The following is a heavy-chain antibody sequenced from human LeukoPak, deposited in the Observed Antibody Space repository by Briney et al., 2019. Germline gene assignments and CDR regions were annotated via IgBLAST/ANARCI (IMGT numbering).Heavy chain of an antibody. J-gene: IGHJ4*02. CDR1: GGSISSYY. D-gene: IGHD3-22*01. CDR2: IYYSGST. CDR3: ARVRYDSSGYYPYYFDY. Sequence: SETLPLTCTVSGGSISSYYWSWIRQPPGKGLEWIGHIYYSGSTNYNPSLKSRVTISVDTSKNQFSLKLSSVTAADTAVYYCARVRYDSSGYYPYYFDYWGQGTLVTVSS. V-gene: IGHV4-59*01.